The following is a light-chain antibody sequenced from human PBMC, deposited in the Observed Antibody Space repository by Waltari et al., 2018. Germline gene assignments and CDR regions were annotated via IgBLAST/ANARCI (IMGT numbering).Light chain of an antibody. CDR1: QSVTSDH. Sequence: EIVLTQSPGTLSLSPGERATLSCRASQSVTSDHLAWYQQKPGQAPRFLMYEASNRVAVIPDRFSGSGSGTDFTLTISRVEPEDFAVYYCQQYGTAPHTFGGGTKVEL. J-gene: IGKJ4*01. CDR3: QQYGTAPHT. CDR2: EAS. V-gene: IGKV3-20*01.